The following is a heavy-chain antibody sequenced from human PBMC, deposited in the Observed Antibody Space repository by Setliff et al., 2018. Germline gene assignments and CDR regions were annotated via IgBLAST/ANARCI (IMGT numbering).Heavy chain of an antibody. V-gene: IGHV5-51*01. CDR1: GYSFTSYW. CDR2: XXXXXXXX. J-gene: IGHJ4*02. CDR3: ARHNVASAKDY. D-gene: IGHD2-21*01. Sequence: GESLKISCKGSGYSFTSYWIGWVRQMPGKXLXXXGIXXXXXXXXXXXXXXQXXXXISADKSISTAYLQWSSLKASDTAMYYCARHNVASAKDYWGQGTLVTVSS.